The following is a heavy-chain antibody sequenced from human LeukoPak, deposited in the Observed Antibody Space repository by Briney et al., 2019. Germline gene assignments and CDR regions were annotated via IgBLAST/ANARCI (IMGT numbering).Heavy chain of an antibody. D-gene: IGHD6-13*01. CDR1: GFSFSSYS. V-gene: IGHV3-21*01. CDR3: AREIGGSSSPGGDAFDI. J-gene: IGHJ3*02. CDR2: ISSSSFYI. Sequence: GRSLRLSCAASGFSFSSYSMNWVRQAPGKGLEWVSSISSSSFYIYYADSVKGRFSISRDNAKSSLYLQMNSLRAEDTAVYYCAREIGGSSSPGGDAFDIWGQGTMVTVSS.